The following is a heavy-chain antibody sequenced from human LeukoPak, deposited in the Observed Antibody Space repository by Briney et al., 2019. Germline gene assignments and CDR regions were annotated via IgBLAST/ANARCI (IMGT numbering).Heavy chain of an antibody. J-gene: IGHJ4*02. D-gene: IGHD6-19*01. Sequence: GGSLRLSCAASGFTFSNYAMNWVRQAPGKGLEWVSAIRGSGGSTYYADSVKGRFTISRDNSKNTLYLQMNSLGAEDTAIYYCAKPVGSSGWYGDFDCWGQGTLVTVSS. CDR2: IRGSGGST. V-gene: IGHV3-23*01. CDR3: AKPVGSSGWYGDFDC. CDR1: GFTFSNYA.